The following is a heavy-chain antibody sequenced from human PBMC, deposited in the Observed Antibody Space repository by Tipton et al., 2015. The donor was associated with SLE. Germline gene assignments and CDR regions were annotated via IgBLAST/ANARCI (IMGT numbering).Heavy chain of an antibody. J-gene: IGHJ4*02. CDR2: IYHSGST. D-gene: IGHD3-16*01. CDR3: ARGDTVFDY. CDR1: GGSISSYS. Sequence: LRLSCTVSGGSISSYSWSWIRQPPGKGLEWIGYIYHSGSTYYNPSLKSRVTISVDRSKNQFSLKLSSVTAADTAVYYCARGDTVFDYWGQGTLVTVSS. V-gene: IGHV4-30-2*01.